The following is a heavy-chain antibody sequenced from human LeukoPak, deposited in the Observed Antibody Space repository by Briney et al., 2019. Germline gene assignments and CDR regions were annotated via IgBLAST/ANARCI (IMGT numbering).Heavy chain of an antibody. CDR1: XGXXXSYY. V-gene: IGHV4-59*08. J-gene: IGHJ3*02. D-gene: IGHD6-19*01. CDR3: ARAVTGIAVAGTHAFDI. Sequence: TCTVXXGXXXSYYWSWIRQPPGKGLEWIXYIYYSGSTNYNPSLKSRVTISVYTSKNQFSLKLSSVTAADTAVYYCARAVTGIAVAGTHAFDIWGQGTMVTVSS. CDR2: IYYSGST.